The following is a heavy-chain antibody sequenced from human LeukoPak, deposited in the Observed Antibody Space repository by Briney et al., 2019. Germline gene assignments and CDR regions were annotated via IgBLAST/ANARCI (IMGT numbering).Heavy chain of an antibody. V-gene: IGHV4-59*01. Sequence: PSETLSLTCTVSGGSISSYYWSWIRQPPGKGLEWIGYIYYSGSTNYNPSLESRVTISVDTSKNQFSLKLSSVTAADTAVYYCAVGDYYYYGMDVWGQGTTVTVSS. CDR3: AVGDYYYYGMDV. CDR2: IYYSGST. J-gene: IGHJ6*02. CDR1: GGSISSYY.